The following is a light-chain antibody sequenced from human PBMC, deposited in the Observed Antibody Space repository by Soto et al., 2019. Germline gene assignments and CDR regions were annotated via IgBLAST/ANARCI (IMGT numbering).Light chain of an antibody. Sequence: QSALTQPRSVSGSPGQSVTISCTGTSRDVGGYNYVSWYQQHPGKAPKLMIYDVSKRPSGVPDRFSGSKSGNTASLTISGLQAEDEADYYCCSYSGSYTWVFSGGTKLTVL. CDR2: DVS. V-gene: IGLV2-11*01. CDR3: CSYSGSYTWV. CDR1: SRDVGGYNY. J-gene: IGLJ3*02.